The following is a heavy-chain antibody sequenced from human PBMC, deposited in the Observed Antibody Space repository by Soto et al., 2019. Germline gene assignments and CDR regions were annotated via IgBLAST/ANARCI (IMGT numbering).Heavy chain of an antibody. V-gene: IGHV3-30-3*01. J-gene: IGHJ4*02. D-gene: IGHD3-22*01. CDR1: GFTFSSYA. CDR2: ISYDGSDK. CDR3: ARLHPSHPSIYDSSGYYYYGDDY. Sequence: GGSLRLSCAASGFTFSSYAMHWVRQAPGKGLEWVAVISYDGSDKFYADSVKGRFTISRDNSKNTLYLQMNSLISDDTAVYYCARLHPSHPSIYDSSGYYYYGDDYWGQGMLVTVSS.